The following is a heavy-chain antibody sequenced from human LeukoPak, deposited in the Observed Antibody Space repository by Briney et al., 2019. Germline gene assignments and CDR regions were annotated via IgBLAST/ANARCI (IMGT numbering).Heavy chain of an antibody. V-gene: IGHV4-59*01. D-gene: IGHD4-11*01. J-gene: IGHJ6*03. CDR2: IYYSGST. Sequence: SETLSLTCTVSGGSISSYYWSWIRQPPGKGLEWIGYIYYSGSTNYNPSLKSRVTISVDTSKNQFSLKLSSVTAADTAVYYCARGRVSSSTWHSTYYYYFYMDVWGKGTTVTVSS. CDR1: GGSISSYY. CDR3: ARGRVSSSTWHSTYYYYFYMDV.